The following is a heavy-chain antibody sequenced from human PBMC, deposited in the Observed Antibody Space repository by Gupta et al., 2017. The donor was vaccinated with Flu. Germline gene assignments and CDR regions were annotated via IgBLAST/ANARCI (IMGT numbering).Heavy chain of an antibody. Sequence: QVQLQESGPGLVKPSETLSLTCTVSGGYISHDYWSWIRPPAGKGLEWIGRIYPSGSTNYNPSLKSRVTMSVDTSQKQFSLKLSSVTAAETAVYYCARAQRDDYGGRWWFFDLWGRGTLVTGSS. V-gene: IGHV4-4*07. CDR3: ARAQRDDYGGRWWFFDL. J-gene: IGHJ2*01. CDR2: IYPSGST. D-gene: IGHD4-23*01. CDR1: GGYISHDY.